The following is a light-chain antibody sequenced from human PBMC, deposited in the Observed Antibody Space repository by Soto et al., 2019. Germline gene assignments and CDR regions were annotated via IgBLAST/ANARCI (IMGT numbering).Light chain of an antibody. Sequence: QSALTQPASVSGSPGQSITISRTGTRSDVGSYNLVSWYQQHPGKAPKVMIYEDIKRPSGVSNRFSGSKSDNTASLTISGLQAEDEAEYYSCSYAESSTYVFGTGTKLTVL. V-gene: IGLV2-23*01. CDR3: CSYAESSTYV. CDR1: RSDVGSYNL. CDR2: EDI. J-gene: IGLJ1*01.